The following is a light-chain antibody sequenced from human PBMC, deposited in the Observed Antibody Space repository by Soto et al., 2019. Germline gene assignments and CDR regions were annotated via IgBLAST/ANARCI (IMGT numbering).Light chain of an antibody. CDR3: QQYSDWPLT. CDR2: GAS. V-gene: IGKV3-15*01. CDR1: QSISNT. J-gene: IGKJ5*01. Sequence: EIVMTQSPATLSVSPGETATLSCRASQSISNTLVWYQQKPGQAPRLLISGASTRDTGIPARFRGSGSGTEFTLTRSSLQSEDFGVYYCQQYSDWPLTFGQGTRLV.